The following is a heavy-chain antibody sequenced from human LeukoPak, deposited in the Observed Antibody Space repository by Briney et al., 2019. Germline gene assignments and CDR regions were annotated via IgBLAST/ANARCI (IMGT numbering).Heavy chain of an antibody. CDR2: IYYSGGT. D-gene: IGHD1-1*01. CDR1: GGSISSYY. Sequence: SETLSLTCTVSGGSISSYYWSWIRQPPGKGLEWIGYIYYSGGTNYNPSLKSRVTISVDTSKNQYSLKLSSVTAADTAVYYCARATTGTTNWFDPWGQGTLVTVSS. J-gene: IGHJ5*02. CDR3: ARATTGTTNWFDP. V-gene: IGHV4-59*01.